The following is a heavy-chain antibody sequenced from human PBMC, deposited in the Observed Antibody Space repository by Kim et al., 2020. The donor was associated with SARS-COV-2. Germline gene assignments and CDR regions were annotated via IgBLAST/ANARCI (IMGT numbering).Heavy chain of an antibody. D-gene: IGHD3-22*01. CDR2: ISAYNGNT. CDR3: ARAPYYYDSSGYHFDP. Sequence: ASVKVSCKASGYTFTSYGISWVRQAPGQGLEWMGWISAYNGNTNYAQKLQGRVTMTTDTSTSTAYMELRSLRSDDTAVYYCARAPYYYDSSGYHFDPWGQGTLVTVSS. J-gene: IGHJ5*02. CDR1: GYTFTSYG. V-gene: IGHV1-18*01.